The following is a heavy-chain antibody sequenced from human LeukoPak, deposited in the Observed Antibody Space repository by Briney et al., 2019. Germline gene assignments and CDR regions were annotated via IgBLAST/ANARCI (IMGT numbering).Heavy chain of an antibody. Sequence: GGSLRLSCAASGFTFSTCWMNWVRQAPGKGLEWVANMNQDGSLQYYVDSVKGRFTISRDNAKNSLYLQMNSLKTEDTAVYYCTRGGTGTGYWGQGTLVTVSS. D-gene: IGHD1-7*01. CDR2: MNQDGSLQ. V-gene: IGHV3-7*03. CDR3: TRGGTGTGY. CDR1: GFTFSTCW. J-gene: IGHJ4*02.